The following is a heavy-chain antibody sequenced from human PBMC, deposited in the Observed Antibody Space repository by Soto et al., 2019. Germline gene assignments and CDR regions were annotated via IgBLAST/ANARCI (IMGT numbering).Heavy chain of an antibody. Sequence: QVQLQESGPGLVKPSETLSLTCTVSGGSISSYYWSWIRQPPGKGLEWIGYIYYSGSTNYNPSLKSRVTISVDTSKNQVSLKLSSVTAADTAVYYCARAVTIFGVPPDAFDIWGQGTMVTVSS. CDR3: ARAVTIFGVPPDAFDI. J-gene: IGHJ3*02. CDR1: GGSISSYY. D-gene: IGHD3-3*01. CDR2: IYYSGST. V-gene: IGHV4-59*01.